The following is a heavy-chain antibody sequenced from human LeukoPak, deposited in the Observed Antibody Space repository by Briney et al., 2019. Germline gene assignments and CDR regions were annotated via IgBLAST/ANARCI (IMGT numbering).Heavy chain of an antibody. CDR3: ARAQPARYCTSTSCYAAFDI. Sequence: PSQTLSLTCTVSGSISSGSYYWSWIRQPAGKGLEWIGRIYVSGSTNYNPSLESRVTISVDTSKNQFSLKLSSVTAADTAVYYCARAQPARYCTSTSCYAAFDIWGQGTMVTVSS. CDR2: IYVSGST. CDR1: GSISSGSYY. D-gene: IGHD2-2*01. J-gene: IGHJ3*02. V-gene: IGHV4-61*02.